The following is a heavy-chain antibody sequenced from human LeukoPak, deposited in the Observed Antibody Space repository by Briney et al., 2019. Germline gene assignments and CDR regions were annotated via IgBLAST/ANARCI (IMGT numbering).Heavy chain of an antibody. CDR2: IYSGGST. Sequence: GGSLRLSCAASGFTVSSNYMSWVRQAPGKGLEWVSVIYSGGSTYYADSVKGRFTISRDNSKNTLYLQMNSLRAGDTAVYYCAKGGGYEAQYYYYYLDVWGKGTTVTISS. V-gene: IGHV3-53*01. D-gene: IGHD5-12*01. CDR3: AKGGGYEAQYYYYYLDV. CDR1: GFTVSSNY. J-gene: IGHJ6*03.